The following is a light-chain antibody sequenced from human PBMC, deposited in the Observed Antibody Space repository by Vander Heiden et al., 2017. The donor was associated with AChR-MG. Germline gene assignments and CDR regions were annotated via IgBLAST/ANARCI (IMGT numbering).Light chain of an antibody. Sequence: EIVLTQSPDFQSVPPKETVTLTCRASQSINRNLHWYQQKPGQSPQLLIKDASQSVSGVPSRFSGSGSGTDFTLTINSLEAEDAATYYCHQSSRFPRTFGQGSKVEIK. CDR1: QSINRN. CDR2: DAS. CDR3: HQSSRFPRT. J-gene: IGKJ1*01. V-gene: IGKV6-21*01.